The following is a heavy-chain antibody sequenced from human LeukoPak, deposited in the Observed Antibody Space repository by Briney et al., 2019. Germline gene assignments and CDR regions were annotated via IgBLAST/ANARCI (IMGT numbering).Heavy chain of an antibody. CDR1: GYTFTSYG. J-gene: IGHJ4*02. V-gene: IGHV1-18*01. D-gene: IGHD3-3*01. CDR2: ISAYNGYT. CDR3: ARGARFLEWLFQPFDY. Sequence: ASVKVSCKASGYTFTSYGISWVRQAPGQGLEWMGWISAYNGYTNYAQKLQGRVTMTTDTSTSTAYMELRSLRSDDTAVYYCARGARFLEWLFQPFDYWGQGTLVTVSS.